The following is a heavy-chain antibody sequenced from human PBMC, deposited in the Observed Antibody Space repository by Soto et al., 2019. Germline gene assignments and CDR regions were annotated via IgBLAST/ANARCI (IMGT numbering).Heavy chain of an antibody. J-gene: IGHJ6*03. CDR3: ARDHRDPSYYYYMDV. V-gene: IGHV1-69*04. Sequence: GASVKVSCKASGGTFSSYTISWVRQAPGQGLEWMGRIIPILGIANYAQKFQGRVTITADKSTSTAYMELSSLRSEGTAVYYCARDHRDPSYYYYMDVWGKGTTVPVSS. CDR2: IIPILGIA. CDR1: GGTFSSYT.